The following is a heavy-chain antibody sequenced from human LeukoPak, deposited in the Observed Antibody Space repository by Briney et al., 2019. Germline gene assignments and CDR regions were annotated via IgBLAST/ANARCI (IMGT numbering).Heavy chain of an antibody. D-gene: IGHD2-2*01. V-gene: IGHV1-69*04. CDR1: AGTFSSYA. Sequence: SVKVSCKASAGTFSSYAISWVRHAPGQGLEWMGRIIPILGIPNYAQKLQGRVTITADKSTSTAYMELNSLRSEDTAVYYCARGPHKDIVVVPAATYNWFDPWGQGTLVTVSS. CDR2: IIPILGIP. J-gene: IGHJ5*02. CDR3: ARGPHKDIVVVPAATYNWFDP.